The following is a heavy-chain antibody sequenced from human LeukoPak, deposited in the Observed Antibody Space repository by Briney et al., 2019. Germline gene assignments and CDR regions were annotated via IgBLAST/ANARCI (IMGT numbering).Heavy chain of an antibody. CDR3: ARVPLCSSTSCHDGYSFVLPYYYYGMDV. CDR2: INHSGST. D-gene: IGHD2-2*01. Sequence: SETLSLTCAVYGGSFSGYYWSWIRQPPGKGLEWIGEINHSGSTNYNPSLKSRVTISVDTSKNQFSLKLSSVTAADTAVYYCARVPLCSSTSCHDGYSFVLPYYYYGMDVWGQGTTVTVSS. CDR1: GGSFSGYY. J-gene: IGHJ6*02. V-gene: IGHV4-34*01.